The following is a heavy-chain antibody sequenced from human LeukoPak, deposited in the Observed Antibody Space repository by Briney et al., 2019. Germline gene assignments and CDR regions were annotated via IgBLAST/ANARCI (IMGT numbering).Heavy chain of an antibody. J-gene: IGHJ5*02. CDR2: INHSGST. V-gene: IGHV4-34*01. CDR1: GGSFSGYY. Sequence: SETLSLTCAVYGGSFSGYYWSWIRQPPGKGLEWIGEINHSGSTNYNPSLKSRVTISVDTSKNQFSLKLSSVTAADTAVYYCASAQPGPNWFDPWGQGTLVTVSS. CDR3: ASAQPGPNWFDP.